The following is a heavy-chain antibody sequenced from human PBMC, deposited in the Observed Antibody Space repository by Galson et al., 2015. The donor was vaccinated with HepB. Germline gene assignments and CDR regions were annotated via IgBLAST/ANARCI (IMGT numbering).Heavy chain of an antibody. J-gene: IGHJ4*02. CDR2: ISSSSVYI. Sequence: SLRLSCAASGFTFSSYSMNWVRQAPGKGLEWVSSISSSSVYIYYADSVKGRVTISRDNANNALFLQMNNLTIDDTALYYCARRLTSVGKGFDSWGQGTVVTVSS. D-gene: IGHD6-13*01. CDR3: ARRLTSVGKGFDS. V-gene: IGHV3-21*01. CDR1: GFTFSSYS.